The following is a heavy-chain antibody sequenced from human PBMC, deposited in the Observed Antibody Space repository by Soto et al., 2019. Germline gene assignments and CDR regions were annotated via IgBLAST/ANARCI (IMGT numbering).Heavy chain of an antibody. CDR1: GFTFSDYY. D-gene: IGHD2-21*02. CDR2: ISSSSSYT. V-gene: IGHV3-11*05. CDR3: ARGLTRYYYYYYGMDV. J-gene: IGHJ6*02. Sequence: QVQLVESGGGLVKPGGSLRLSCAASGFTFSDYYMRWIRQAPGKGLEWVSYISSSSSYTNYADSVKGRFTISRDNAKNSLYLQMNSLRAEDTAVYYCARGLTRYYYYYYGMDVWGQGTTVTVSS.